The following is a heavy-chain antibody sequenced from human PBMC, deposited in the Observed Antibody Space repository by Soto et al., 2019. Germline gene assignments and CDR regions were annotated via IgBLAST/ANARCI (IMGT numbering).Heavy chain of an antibody. Sequence: GGSLRLSCAASGFTFSSYAMTWVRQAPGKGLEWVSGISGSGATTSYADSVKGRFTVSRDNSNNTLYLQMNSLRAEDTAVYYCAKGHFRGYCGGECYAFDIWGQETMVT. D-gene: IGHD2-21*01. CDR2: ISGSGATT. V-gene: IGHV3-23*01. J-gene: IGHJ3*02. CDR1: GFTFSSYA. CDR3: AKGHFRGYCGGECYAFDI.